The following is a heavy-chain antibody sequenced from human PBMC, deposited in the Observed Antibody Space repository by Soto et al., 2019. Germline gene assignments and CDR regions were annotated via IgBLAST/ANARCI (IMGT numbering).Heavy chain of an antibody. CDR2: ISYDGSNK. D-gene: IGHD2-15*01. CDR3: AKDLVRFSCGSCRLHFHYGLDV. Sequence: GGSLRLSCAASGFTFSSYGMHWVRQAPGKGLEWVAVISYDGSNKYYADSVKGRFTISRDNSKNTLYLHMNSLRAEDTAVYYWAKDLVRFSCGSCRLHFHYGLDVWGQGTTVTVSS. J-gene: IGHJ6*02. CDR1: GFTFSSYG. V-gene: IGHV3-30*18.